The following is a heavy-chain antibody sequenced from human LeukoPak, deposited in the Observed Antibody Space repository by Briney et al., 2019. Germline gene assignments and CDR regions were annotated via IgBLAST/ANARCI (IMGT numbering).Heavy chain of an antibody. D-gene: IGHD6-19*01. CDR1: GFTFSDYY. J-gene: IGHJ4*02. Sequence: PGGSLRLSCAASGFTFSDYYMSWVRQAPGKGLEWVAVISYDGSNKYYADSVKGRFTISRDNSKNTLYLQMNSLRGEDTAVYYCARDLNRGSAVAGTYDYWGQGTLVTVSS. CDR2: ISYDGSNK. CDR3: ARDLNRGSAVAGTYDY. V-gene: IGHV3-30-3*01.